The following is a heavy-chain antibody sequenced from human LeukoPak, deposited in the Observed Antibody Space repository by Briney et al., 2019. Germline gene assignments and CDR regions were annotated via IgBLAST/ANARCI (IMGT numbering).Heavy chain of an antibody. CDR1: GGSFSGYY. CDR3: AGSYGFFPRFDY. V-gene: IGHV4-34*01. Sequence: PSETLSLTCAVYGGSFSGYYWSWIRQPPGKGLEWIEEINHSGSTNYNPSLKSRATISVDTSKNQFSLKLSSVTAADTAVYYCAGSYGFFPRFDYWGQGTLVTVSS. J-gene: IGHJ4*02. D-gene: IGHD5-18*01. CDR2: INHSGST.